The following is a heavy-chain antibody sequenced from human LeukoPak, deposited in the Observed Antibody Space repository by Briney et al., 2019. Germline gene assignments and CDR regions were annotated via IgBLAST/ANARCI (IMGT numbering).Heavy chain of an antibody. Sequence: GASVKVSCKASGYTFTSYGISWVRQAPGQGLEWMGWISAYNGNTNYAQKLQGRVTMTTDTSTSTAYMELRSLRSEDTAVYYCARPGEYYDFWSGYYTYYYGMDVWGQGTTVTVSS. CDR1: GYTFTSYG. J-gene: IGHJ6*02. D-gene: IGHD3-3*01. CDR2: ISAYNGNT. CDR3: ARPGEYYDFWSGYYTYYYGMDV. V-gene: IGHV1-18*01.